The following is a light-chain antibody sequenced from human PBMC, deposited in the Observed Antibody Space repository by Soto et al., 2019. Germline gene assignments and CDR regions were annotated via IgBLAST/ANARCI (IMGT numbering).Light chain of an antibody. J-gene: IGKJ4*01. CDR2: DAS. CDR3: QQRSNCPST. Sequence: EIVLTQSPATLSLSPGERATLSCRASQSVSRYLAWYQQKPGQAPRLLIYDASNRATGIPARFSGSGSGTDFTLTITSLEPEDFAVYYCQQRSNCPSTFGGGTKVEI. CDR1: QSVSRY. V-gene: IGKV3-11*01.